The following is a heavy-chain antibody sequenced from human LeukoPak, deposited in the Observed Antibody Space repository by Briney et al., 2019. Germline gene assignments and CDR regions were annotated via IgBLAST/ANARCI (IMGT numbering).Heavy chain of an antibody. CDR3: AKDRHWLALDD. J-gene: IGHJ4*02. D-gene: IGHD6-19*01. V-gene: IGHV3-23*01. Sequence: GGSLRLSCAASGFTFSSHGMNWVRQAPGKGLEWVSGITGGGTTYYADSVKGGVTISRDNSKNTLYLQMNSLRAEDTAVYYCAKDRHWLALDDWGQGTLVTVSS. CDR1: GFTFSSHG. CDR2: ITGGGTT.